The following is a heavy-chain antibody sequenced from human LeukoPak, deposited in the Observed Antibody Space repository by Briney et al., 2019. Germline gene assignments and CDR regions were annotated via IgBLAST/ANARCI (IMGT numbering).Heavy chain of an antibody. J-gene: IGHJ1*01. CDR3: AKASIAAAGGYFQH. Sequence: GRSLRLSCAASGFTFSSYGMHWVRQAPGKGLEWVALISYDGTNKYYGGSVKGRFTISRDKSKSTLFLQMNSLRAEDTAVYYCAKASIAAAGGYFQHWGQGTLVTVSS. CDR1: GFTFSSYG. D-gene: IGHD6-13*01. V-gene: IGHV3-30*18. CDR2: ISYDGTNK.